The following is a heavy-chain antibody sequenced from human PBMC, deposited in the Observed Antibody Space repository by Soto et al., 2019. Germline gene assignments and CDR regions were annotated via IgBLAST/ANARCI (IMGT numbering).Heavy chain of an antibody. CDR2: IYYSGST. Sequence: LGCASCRGCVCISVDDGSWIRQPPGKGLEWIGYIYYSGSTNYNPSLKSRVTISVDTSKNQFSLKLSSVTAADTAVYYCARSRDTAMVKVFDNPGQPPLVTVSS. V-gene: IGHV4-61*08. CDR3: ARSRDTAMVKVFDN. CDR1: RGCVCISVDD. D-gene: IGHD5-18*01. J-gene: IGHJ4*02.